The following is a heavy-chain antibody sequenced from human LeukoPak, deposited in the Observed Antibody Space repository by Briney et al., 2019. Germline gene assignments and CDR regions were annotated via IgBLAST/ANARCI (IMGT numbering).Heavy chain of an antibody. V-gene: IGHV3-23*01. J-gene: IGHJ4*02. CDR1: GFTVSSYA. Sequence: GGSLRLSCAASGFTVSSYAMTWVRQAPGKGLEWVSAIGYSAGDTYYADSVKGRFTISRDNSMNTLYLQMSSLRADDTALYYCTKDDDGHHHGVDHWGQGTLVTVSS. D-gene: IGHD4-17*01. CDR2: IGYSAGDT. CDR3: TKDDDGHHHGVDH.